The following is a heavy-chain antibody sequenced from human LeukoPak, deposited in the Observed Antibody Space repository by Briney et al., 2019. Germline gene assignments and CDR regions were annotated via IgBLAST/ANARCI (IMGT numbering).Heavy chain of an antibody. J-gene: IGHJ2*01. V-gene: IGHV6-1*01. Sequence: SQTLSLTCAISGDTVFSNIAAWNSIRQSASRGLEWMGRTYYRSKWYNDYAVSMKSRITINPDTSKNQSSLQLNSVTPEDTAVYCCARAGDYWYFDLWGRGTLVTVSS. CDR1: GDTVFSNIAA. CDR3: ARAGDYWYFDL. D-gene: IGHD3-16*01. CDR2: TYYRSKWYN.